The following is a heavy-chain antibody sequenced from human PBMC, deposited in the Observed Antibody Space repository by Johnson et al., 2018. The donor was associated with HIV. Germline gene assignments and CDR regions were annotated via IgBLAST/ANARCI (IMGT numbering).Heavy chain of an antibody. D-gene: IGHD2-8*01. V-gene: IGHV3-7*01. CDR2: IKHDGSEK. CDR3: ARVMQADAFDI. J-gene: IGHJ3*02. CDR1: GFTFSSYW. Sequence: VQLVESGGGLVQPGGSLRLSCAASGFTFSSYWMSWVRQAPGKGLAWVANIKHDGSEKYYVDSVKGRFTISRDNAKNSLYLQMNNLRAEDTAVYYCARVMQADAFDIWGQGTMVTVSS.